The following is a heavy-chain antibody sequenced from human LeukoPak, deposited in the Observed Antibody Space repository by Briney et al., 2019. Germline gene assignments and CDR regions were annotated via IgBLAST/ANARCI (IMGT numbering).Heavy chain of an antibody. CDR3: ARENYYGSGRAMDV. Sequence: GGSLRLSCAASGFTFSSYSMNWVRQAPGKGLEWVSSISSSSSYIYYADSVKGRFTISRDNAKNSLYLQMNSLRAEDTALYHCARENYYGSGRAMDVWGKGTTVTISS. J-gene: IGHJ6*04. CDR2: ISSSSSYI. V-gene: IGHV3-21*04. D-gene: IGHD3-10*01. CDR1: GFTFSSYS.